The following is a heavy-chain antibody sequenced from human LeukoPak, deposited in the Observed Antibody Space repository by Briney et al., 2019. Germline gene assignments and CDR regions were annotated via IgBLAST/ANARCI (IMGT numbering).Heavy chain of an antibody. V-gene: IGHV4-59*01. D-gene: IGHD3-22*01. CDR2: IYNNGRN. CDR3: ARGNHYYYDSSGYFNH. Sequence: ASETLSLTCIVSGDSISSYYWTWIRQPPGKGLEWIGNIYNNGRNNFNPSLKSRVSISVDTSRSQFSLKLSSVTAADTAVYYCARGNHYYYDSSGYFNHWGQGTLVTVSS. CDR1: GDSISSYY. J-gene: IGHJ4*02.